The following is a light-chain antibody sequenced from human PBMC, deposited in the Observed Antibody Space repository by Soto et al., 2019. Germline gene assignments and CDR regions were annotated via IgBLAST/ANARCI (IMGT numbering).Light chain of an antibody. CDR3: HQYDSSYT. CDR2: GAS. CDR1: QSVSNNY. Sequence: EILLTQSPGTLSLSPGEKATLSCRASQSVSNNYLAWYQQKPGQTPRLLIYGASSRAIGIPDRFSGSGSGTDFSLTISRLEPEDFAVYYCHQYDSSYTFGQGTKLEI. J-gene: IGKJ2*01. V-gene: IGKV3-20*01.